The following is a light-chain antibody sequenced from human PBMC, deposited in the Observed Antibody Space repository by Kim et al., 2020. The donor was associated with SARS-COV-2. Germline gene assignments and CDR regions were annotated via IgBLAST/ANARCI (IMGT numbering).Light chain of an antibody. Sequence: EIVMTQSTATLSVSPGERATLSCRASQSVASNLAWYQQKPGLGPRLLIYGASTRATGIPARFSGSGSGTEFTLTISSLQSEDFAFYYCQQYNNWPPGTFGQGTKVDIK. J-gene: IGKJ1*01. V-gene: IGKV3-15*01. CDR3: QQYNNWPPGT. CDR1: QSVASN. CDR2: GAS.